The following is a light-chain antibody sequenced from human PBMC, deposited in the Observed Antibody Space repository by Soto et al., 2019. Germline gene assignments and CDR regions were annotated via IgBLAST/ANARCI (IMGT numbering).Light chain of an antibody. CDR3: CSYSGSSTLYV. V-gene: IGLV2-23*02. Sequence: QSALTQPASVSGCPGQSITISCTGNSSDVGSYNLVSWYQQHPGKAPKLMIYEVSKRASGVSNRFSGSKSGNTASLTISGLQAEDEADYYCCSYSGSSTLYVFGTGTKVTVL. J-gene: IGLJ1*01. CDR2: EVS. CDR1: SSDVGSYNL.